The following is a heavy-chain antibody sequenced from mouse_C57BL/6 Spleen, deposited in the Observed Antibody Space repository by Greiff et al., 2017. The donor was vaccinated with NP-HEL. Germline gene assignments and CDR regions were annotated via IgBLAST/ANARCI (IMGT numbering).Heavy chain of an antibody. CDR3: ARFYYYGMDY. J-gene: IGHJ4*01. V-gene: IGHV1-26*01. CDR1: GYTFTDYY. Sequence: EVQLQQSGPELVKPGASVKISCKASGYTFTDYYMNWVKQSHGKSLEWIGDINPNNGGTSYNQKFKGKATLTVDKSSSTAYMELRSLTSEDSAVYYCARFYYYGMDYGGQGTSVTVSS. CDR2: INPNNGGT.